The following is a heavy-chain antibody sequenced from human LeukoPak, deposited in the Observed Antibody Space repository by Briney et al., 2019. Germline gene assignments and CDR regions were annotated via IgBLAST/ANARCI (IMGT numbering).Heavy chain of an antibody. CDR3: ARKVRYSGYDFDY. V-gene: IGHV5-51*01. CDR2: IYPGDSDT. D-gene: IGHD5-12*01. Sequence: GESLKISCKGSGYSFTSYWIGWVRQIPGKGLEWMGIIYPGDSDTRYSPSFQGQVTISADKSISTAYLQWSSLKASDTAMYYCARKVRYSGYDFDYWGQGTLVTVSS. CDR1: GYSFTSYW. J-gene: IGHJ4*02.